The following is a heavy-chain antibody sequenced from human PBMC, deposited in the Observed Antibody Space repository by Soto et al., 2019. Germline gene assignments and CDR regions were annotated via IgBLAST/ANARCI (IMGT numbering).Heavy chain of an antibody. CDR1: GAPITWGDYS. V-gene: IGHV4-30-2*01. CDR3: ARTSRNAFDI. Sequence: SETLSLTCAISGAPITWGDYSWSWIRQPPGKGLEWIGYIYPSGSTDYNSSLKSRVSISVDRAENQFSLNLRSATAADTAVYYCARTSRNAFDIWGQGTMVTVSS. CDR2: IYPSGST. J-gene: IGHJ3*02.